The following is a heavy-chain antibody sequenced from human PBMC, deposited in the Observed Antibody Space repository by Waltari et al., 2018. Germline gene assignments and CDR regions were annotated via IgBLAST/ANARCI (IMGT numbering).Heavy chain of an antibody. V-gene: IGHV3-23*01. CDR2: ISTSGGST. CDR3: ARRSRVGTAVDV. J-gene: IGHJ6*02. CDR1: VFSFRIFA. Sequence: EVQHFESGGGLVQPGWSLSLSCAAYVFSFRIFAMTWVRQAPGKGLEWVSGISTSGGSTYYADSVKGRFTISRDNSKNTLYLQLNSLRAEDTAVYYCARRSRVGTAVDVWGQGTTVTVSS. D-gene: IGHD2-15*01.